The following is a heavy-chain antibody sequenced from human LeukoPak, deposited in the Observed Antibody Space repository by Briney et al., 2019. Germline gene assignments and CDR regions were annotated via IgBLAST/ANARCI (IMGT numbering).Heavy chain of an antibody. Sequence: GGSLRLSCAASGFTFSSYWMSWVRQAPGKGLEWVANIKQDGSEKYYVDSVKGRFTISGDNAKNSLYLQMNSLRAEDTAVYYCARDLSWFGELSLDYWGQGTLVTVSS. CDR3: ARDLSWFGELSLDY. CDR1: GFTFSSYW. CDR2: IKQDGSEK. D-gene: IGHD3-10*01. V-gene: IGHV3-7*04. J-gene: IGHJ4*02.